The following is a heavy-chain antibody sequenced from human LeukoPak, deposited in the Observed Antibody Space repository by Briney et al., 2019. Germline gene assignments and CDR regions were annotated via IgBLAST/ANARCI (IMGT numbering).Heavy chain of an antibody. V-gene: IGHV3-64*04. D-gene: IGHD3-22*01. CDR1: GFTFKKYA. J-gene: IGHJ3*02. CDR2: INSNGGRT. CDR3: AKPYYYDGSGPRGGAFDI. Sequence: PGGSLRLSCSASGFTFKKYAMHWVRQAPGKGLEYVSAINSNGGRTYYADSVKGRFTISRDNSKNTLSLQMNSLRAEDTAVYYCAKPYYYDGSGPRGGAFDIWGQGTMVTVSS.